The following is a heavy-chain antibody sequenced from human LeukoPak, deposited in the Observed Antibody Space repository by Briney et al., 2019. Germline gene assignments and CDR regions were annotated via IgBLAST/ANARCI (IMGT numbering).Heavy chain of an antibody. CDR2: INSDGGRT. CDR3: ARVGAIVARLPHFDY. CDR1: GFTFSSYA. D-gene: IGHD5-12*01. J-gene: IGHJ4*02. Sequence: GGSLRLSCAASGFTFSSYAMSWVRQAPGKGLVWVSRINSDGGRTIYADSVKGRFTVSRDNAKNTLYLQMNSLRAEDTAVYYCARVGAIVARLPHFDYWGQGTLVTVSS. V-gene: IGHV3-74*01.